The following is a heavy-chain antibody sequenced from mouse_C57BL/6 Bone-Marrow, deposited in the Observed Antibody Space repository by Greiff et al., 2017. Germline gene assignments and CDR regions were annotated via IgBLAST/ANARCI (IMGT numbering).Heavy chain of an antibody. CDR3: AREVYSNWDYAMDY. Sequence: QVQLQQPGAELVRPGTSVKLSCKASGYTFTSYWMHWVKQRPGQGLEWIGVIDPSDIYTNYNQKFKGKATLTVDTSSSTAYMQLSSLTSEDSAVYYCAREVYSNWDYAMDYWGQGTSVTVSS. V-gene: IGHV1-59*01. D-gene: IGHD2-5*01. J-gene: IGHJ4*01. CDR1: GYTFTSYW. CDR2: IDPSDIYT.